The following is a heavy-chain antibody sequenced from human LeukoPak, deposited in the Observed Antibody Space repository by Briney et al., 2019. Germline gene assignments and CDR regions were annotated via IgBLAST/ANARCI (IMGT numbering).Heavy chain of an antibody. CDR2: INHGGDT. Sequence: SETLSLTCAVSGGSFSDYYWSWIRQPPGKGLEWIGEINHGGDTNYNSSLQSRVTLSVDTSRNQLSLILSPVTAADTAIYFCASHKYPVQAFDVWGQGTMVTVSS. J-gene: IGHJ3*01. V-gene: IGHV4-34*01. D-gene: IGHD2-2*02. CDR3: ASHKYPVQAFDV. CDR1: GGSFSDYY.